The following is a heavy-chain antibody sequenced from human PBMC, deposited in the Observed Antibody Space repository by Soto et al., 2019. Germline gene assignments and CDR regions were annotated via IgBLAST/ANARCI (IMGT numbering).Heavy chain of an antibody. Sequence: PGGSLRLSCAASGFTVSTYTMSWVWVRQAPGKGLEWVSGIRGSGGSTYYADSVKGRFSISRDNSKNTLYLQLNSLRVEDTATYYCAKDHSNFGLGPWGQGTLVTVS. CDR1: GFTVSTYT. CDR3: AKDHSNFGLGP. D-gene: IGHD4-4*01. CDR2: IRGSGGST. V-gene: IGHV3-23*01. J-gene: IGHJ5*02.